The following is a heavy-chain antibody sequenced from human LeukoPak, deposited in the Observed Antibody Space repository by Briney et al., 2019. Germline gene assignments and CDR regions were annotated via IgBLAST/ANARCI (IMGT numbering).Heavy chain of an antibody. D-gene: IGHD6-19*01. J-gene: IGHJ4*02. CDR1: GFTFSSYE. V-gene: IGHV3-30*18. CDR3: AKAGSGAVAHFDY. CDR2: ISYDGSNK. Sequence: GGSLRLSCAASGFTFSSYEMNWVRQAPGKGLEWVAIISYDGSNKYYADSMKGRFTISRDNSKNTLYLQMNSLRAEDTAVYYCAKAGSGAVAHFDYWGQGTLVTVSS.